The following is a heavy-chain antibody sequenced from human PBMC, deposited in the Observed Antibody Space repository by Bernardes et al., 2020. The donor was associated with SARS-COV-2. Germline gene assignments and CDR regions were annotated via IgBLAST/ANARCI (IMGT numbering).Heavy chain of an antibody. J-gene: IGHJ4*02. CDR2: IYSGGTT. V-gene: IGHV3-66*01. Sequence: GGSLRLSCAASGFTVSSDYMSWVRQAAGSGLEWVSLIYSGGTTYYADSVKGRFTISRDTSKNTLYLQMNRLRAEDTAVYYCARDPLCPVECYFDYWGQGTLVTVSS. CDR3: ARDPLCPVECYFDY. D-gene: IGHD3-3*01. CDR1: GFTVSSDY.